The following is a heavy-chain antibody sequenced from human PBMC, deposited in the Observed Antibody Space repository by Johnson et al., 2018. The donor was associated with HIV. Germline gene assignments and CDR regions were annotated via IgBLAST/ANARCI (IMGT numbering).Heavy chain of an antibody. CDR3: ARGGDCSGGRCYLHVAFDV. V-gene: IGHV3-30*04. D-gene: IGHD2-15*01. Sequence: VQLVESGGGVVQPGRSLTLSCTPSGFTFTTYIMHWVRQAPGKGLEWVAFISYDGNDRNYADFVKGRFTISRDNSKNTLSLQLNSLRPEDTAVYYCARGGDCSGGRCYLHVAFDVWGPGTVVTVSS. CDR1: GFTFTTYI. CDR2: ISYDGNDR. J-gene: IGHJ3*01.